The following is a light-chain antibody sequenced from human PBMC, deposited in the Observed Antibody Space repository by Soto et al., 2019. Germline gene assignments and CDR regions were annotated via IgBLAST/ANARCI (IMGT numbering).Light chain of an antibody. CDR2: GAS. Sequence: DIQVTQSPSSVSASVGDRVTITCRASQDIAGYLAWYQHQPGRNPDLLIHGASRLQSGVPARFSGSRSGTNFTLSINSLQPQDYATYYCQQAYSFPITFGQGTQLEIK. J-gene: IGKJ5*01. CDR3: QQAYSFPIT. CDR1: QDIAGY. V-gene: IGKV1D-12*01.